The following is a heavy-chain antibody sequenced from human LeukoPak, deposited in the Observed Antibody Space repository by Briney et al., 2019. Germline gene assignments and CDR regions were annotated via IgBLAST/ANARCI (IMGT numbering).Heavy chain of an antibody. CDR1: GYSISSGHY. D-gene: IGHD1-26*01. Sequence: NPSETLSLTCTVSGYSISSGHYWGWIRQPPGKGLEWIGSIYHSGSAYYNPSLKSRVTISVDTSKNQFSLKLSSVTAADTAVYYCARDRNSGSYYRLDYWGQGTLVTVSS. CDR3: ARDRNSGSYYRLDY. J-gene: IGHJ4*02. CDR2: IYHSGSA. V-gene: IGHV4-38-2*02.